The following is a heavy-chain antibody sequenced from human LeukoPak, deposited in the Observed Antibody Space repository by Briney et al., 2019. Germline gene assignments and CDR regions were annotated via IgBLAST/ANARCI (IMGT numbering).Heavy chain of an antibody. J-gene: IGHJ3*02. CDR1: GGSISSYY. V-gene: IGHV4-4*07. CDR2: IYTSGST. CDR3: ARGVLRYFDWLLYDDAFDI. D-gene: IGHD3-9*01. Sequence: SETLSLTCTVSGGSISSYYWSWIRQPAGKGLEWIGRIYTSGSTNYNPSLKSRVTMSVDTSKNQFSLKLSSVTAADTAVYYCARGVLRYFDWLLYDDAFDIWGQGTMVTVSS.